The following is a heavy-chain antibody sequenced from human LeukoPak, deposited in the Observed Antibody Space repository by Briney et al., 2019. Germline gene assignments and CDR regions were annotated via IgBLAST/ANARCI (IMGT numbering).Heavy chain of an antibody. CDR1: GGSISSSSYY. CDR3: ARVSGYSYGHFDY. D-gene: IGHD5-18*01. Sequence: SETLSLTCTVSGGSISSSSYYWGWIRQPPGKGLEWIGSIYYSGSTYYNPSLKSRVTISVDTSKNQFSLKLSSVTAADTAVYYCARVSGYSYGHFDYWGQGTLVTVS. V-gene: IGHV4-39*07. J-gene: IGHJ4*02. CDR2: IYYSGST.